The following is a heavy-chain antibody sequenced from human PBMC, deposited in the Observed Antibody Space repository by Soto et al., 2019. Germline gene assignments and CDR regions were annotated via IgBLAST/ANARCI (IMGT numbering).Heavy chain of an antibody. Sequence: EYGGGLVKPGGSLRLSCAASGFTFTRYSMNWVRQAPGKGLEWVSSISSTTNYIYYGDSMNGRFTISRDNAKNSLYLEMNSLRAEDTAVYYCARESEDLTSNFDYWGQGTLVTVSS. V-gene: IGHV3-21*06. CDR1: GFTFTRYS. CDR3: ARESEDLTSNFDY. CDR2: ISSTTNYI. J-gene: IGHJ4*02.